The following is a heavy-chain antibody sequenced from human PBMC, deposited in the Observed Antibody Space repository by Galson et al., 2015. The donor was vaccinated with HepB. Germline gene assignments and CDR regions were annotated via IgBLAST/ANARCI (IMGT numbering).Heavy chain of an antibody. V-gene: IGHV3-9*01. D-gene: IGHD6-6*01. CDR3: AKDNSIAAGGGMRN. CDR1: GFTFDDYA. CDR2: ISWNSGSI. Sequence: SLRLSCAASGFTFDDYAMHWVRQAPGKGLEWVSGISWNSGSIGYADSVKGRFTISRDNAKNSLYLQMNSLRAEDTALYYCAKDNSIAAGGGMRNWGQGTMVTVSS. J-gene: IGHJ3*01.